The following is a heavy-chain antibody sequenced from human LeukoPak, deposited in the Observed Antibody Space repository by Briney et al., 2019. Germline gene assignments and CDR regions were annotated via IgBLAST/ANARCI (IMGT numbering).Heavy chain of an antibody. CDR2: IYYSGTT. Sequence: PSETLSLTCTVSNGSISTYYWSWIRQPPGKGLEWIGYIYYSGTTNRNPSLKSRVTMSLDTSKNQFSLKLSSVTAADTAVYYCARGGRYFDWLVHFDYWGQGTLVTVSS. V-gene: IGHV4-59*01. J-gene: IGHJ4*02. CDR1: NGSISTYY. CDR3: ARGGRYFDWLVHFDY. D-gene: IGHD3-9*01.